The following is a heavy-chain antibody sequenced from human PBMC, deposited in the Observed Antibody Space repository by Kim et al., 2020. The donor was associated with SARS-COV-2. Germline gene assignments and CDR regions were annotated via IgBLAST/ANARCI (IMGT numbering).Heavy chain of an antibody. D-gene: IGHD2-2*01. V-gene: IGHV3-23*01. J-gene: IGHJ4*02. CDR3: AKGRGYCSSTSCFSWGWYFDY. CDR1: GFTFSSYA. Sequence: GGSLRLSCAASGFTFSSYAMSWVRQAPGKGLEWVSAISGSGGSTYYADSVKGRFTISRDNSKNTLYLQMNSLRAEDTAVYYCAKGRGYCSSTSCFSWGWYFDYWGQGTLLTVSS. CDR2: ISGSGGST.